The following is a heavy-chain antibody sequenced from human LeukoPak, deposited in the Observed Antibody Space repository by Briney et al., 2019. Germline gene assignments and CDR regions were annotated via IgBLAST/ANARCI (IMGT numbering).Heavy chain of an antibody. CDR1: GGSISSYY. D-gene: IGHD6-19*01. V-gene: IGHV4-59*08. CDR2: IYYSGST. Sequence: PSETLSLTCTVSGGSISSYYWSWIRQPPGKGLEWIGYIYYSGSTNYNPSLKSRVTISVDTSKNQFSLKLSSVTAADTAVYYCARLGHSSGWKHDYWGQGTLVTVSS. J-gene: IGHJ4*02. CDR3: ARLGHSSGWKHDY.